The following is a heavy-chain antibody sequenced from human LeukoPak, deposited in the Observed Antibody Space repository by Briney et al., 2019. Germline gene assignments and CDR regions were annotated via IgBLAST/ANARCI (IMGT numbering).Heavy chain of an antibody. J-gene: IGHJ4*02. D-gene: IGHD2-21*01. CDR2: SSPTGDIT. CDR3: ARVPDFIARPCDS. Sequence: SETLSLTCAVYGGSFSGNYWTLIRQTPGRGLEWIGESSPTGDITGYNPSLRGRATISVDASKKQFSLKLTSVTAADTGVYYCARVPDFIARPCDSWGPGTLVTVSS. CDR1: GGSFSGNY. V-gene: IGHV4-34*01.